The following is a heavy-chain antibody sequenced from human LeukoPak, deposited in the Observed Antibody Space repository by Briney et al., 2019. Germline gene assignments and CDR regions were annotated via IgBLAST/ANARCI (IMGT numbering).Heavy chain of an antibody. CDR2: INPNSGGT. CDR3: ARALLNAFDAFDI. J-gene: IGHJ3*02. V-gene: IGHV1-2*02. D-gene: IGHD1-26*01. CDR1: GYTFTSYG. Sequence: GASVKVSCKASGYTFTSYGISWVRQAPGQGLEWMGWINPNSGGTNYAQKFQGRVTMTRDTSISTAYMELSRLRSDDTAVYYCARALLNAFDAFDIWGQGTMVTVSS.